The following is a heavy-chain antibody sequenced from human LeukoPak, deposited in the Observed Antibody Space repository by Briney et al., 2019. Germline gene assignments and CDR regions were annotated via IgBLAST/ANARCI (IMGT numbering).Heavy chain of an antibody. CDR2: IYYSGST. CDR3: ARISTVGATRVFDY. Sequence: PAETLSLTCTASGGSISSYYWSWIRQPPGKGLEWVGHIYYSGSTNYNASLMSGGTISVDTSKNQFYLKLSSVTAADTDVYYCARISTVGATRVFDYWGQGTLVTVSS. CDR1: GGSISSYY. J-gene: IGHJ4*01. D-gene: IGHD1-26*01. V-gene: IGHV4-59*08.